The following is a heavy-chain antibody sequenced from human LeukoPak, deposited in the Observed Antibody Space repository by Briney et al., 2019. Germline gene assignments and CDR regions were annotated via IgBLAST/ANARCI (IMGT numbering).Heavy chain of an antibody. D-gene: IGHD5-12*01. CDR3: ARDHRHNERGYSGYDLTFDY. Sequence: GGSLRLSYAASGFTFSIYAVHWVRQAPGKGLEWLAVISYDGNDEYYADSVKGRFTISRDNSKNTVYLQMNSLRTEDTAVYYCARDHRHNERGYSGYDLTFDYWGQGTLVTVSS. V-gene: IGHV3-30-3*01. CDR1: GFTFSIYA. CDR2: ISYDGNDE. J-gene: IGHJ4*02.